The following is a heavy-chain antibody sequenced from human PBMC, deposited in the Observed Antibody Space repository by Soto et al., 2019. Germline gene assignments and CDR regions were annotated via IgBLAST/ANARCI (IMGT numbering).Heavy chain of an antibody. CDR2: ISGSSSYI. CDR1: GFTFSSYS. J-gene: IGHJ6*02. Sequence: EVQLVESGGGLVKPGGARRLSCAAPGFTFSSYSMNWVRQAPGKGLEWVSSISGSSSYIYYADSVKGRFTISRDNAKNSLYLQMNSLRAEDTAVYYCAREQYYDFWKLGSYYYGMDVWGQGTTVTVSS. CDR3: AREQYYDFWKLGSYYYGMDV. D-gene: IGHD3-3*01. V-gene: IGHV3-21*01.